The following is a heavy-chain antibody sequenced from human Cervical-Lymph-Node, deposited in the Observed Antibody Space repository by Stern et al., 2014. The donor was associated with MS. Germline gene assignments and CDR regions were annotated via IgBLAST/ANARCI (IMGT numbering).Heavy chain of an antibody. V-gene: IGHV5-51*01. CDR1: GFKFSIYW. Sequence: EVQLVQSGAELIRPGESLKISCKGSGFKFSIYWIAWVRQMPGKGLEWMGIIYPGDSETRYSPYFQGQVNMSDDKSTSTAYLQWSSLNASDTAMYFCARQTTAWASDVWGQGTLVTVSS. CDR3: ARQTTAWASDV. J-gene: IGHJ4*02. D-gene: IGHD1-14*01. CDR2: IYPGDSET.